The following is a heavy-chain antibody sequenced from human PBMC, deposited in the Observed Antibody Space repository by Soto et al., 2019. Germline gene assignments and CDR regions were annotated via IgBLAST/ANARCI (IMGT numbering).Heavy chain of an antibody. Sequence: PGGSLRLSCAASGFTFSSYGMHWVRQAPGKGLEWVAVISYDGSNKYYADSVKGRFTISRDNSKNTLYLQMNSLRAEDTAVYYCAKADLPRSSYFDYWGQGTLVTVSS. J-gene: IGHJ4*02. CDR3: AKADLPRSSYFDY. CDR2: ISYDGSNK. D-gene: IGHD2-15*01. CDR1: GFTFSSYG. V-gene: IGHV3-30*18.